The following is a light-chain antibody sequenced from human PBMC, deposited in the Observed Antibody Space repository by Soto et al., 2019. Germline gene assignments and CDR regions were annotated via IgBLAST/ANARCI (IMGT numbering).Light chain of an antibody. CDR1: LSVSSGA. Sequence: GLRVAPGTRCMSQKKRASLSCRAGLSVSSGAFAWYRQKPGQAPGLLIYGASKRATGTPDRFIGSGSGTYFSHNNSRLEPELLSGYYCQSYDKLAKAITLGQGTRLEIK. CDR3: QSYDKLAKAIT. V-gene: IGKV3-20*01. CDR2: GAS. J-gene: IGKJ5*01.